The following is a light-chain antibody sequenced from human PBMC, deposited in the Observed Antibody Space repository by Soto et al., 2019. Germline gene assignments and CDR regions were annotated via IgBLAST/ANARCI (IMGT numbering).Light chain of an antibody. CDR3: SSFAPSTPRV. CDR2: EVT. V-gene: IGLV2-8*01. J-gene: IGLJ3*02. CDR1: SSDVGAYNY. Sequence: QSALTQPPSASGSPGQSVTISCTGTSSDVGAYNYVSWYQQHAGKAPKLVIYEVTKRPSGVPDRFSGSKSANTASLTVSELQAQDEADYYCSSFAPSTPRVFGGGTKLTVL.